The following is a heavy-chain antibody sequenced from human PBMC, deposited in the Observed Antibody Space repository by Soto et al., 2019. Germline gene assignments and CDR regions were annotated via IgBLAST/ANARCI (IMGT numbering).Heavy chain of an antibody. CDR3: TKDRAISSTLNYFAY. D-gene: IGHD2-2*01. J-gene: IGHJ4*02. Sequence: GESLKISCETSGFTFDHYTFHWVRQSPGKGLEWVSHITWDSGTTYYADSVKGRFTISRDNRKNSVYLQMNSLRAEDTALYYCTKDRAISSTLNYFAYWGPGTLVTVSS. CDR2: ITWDSGTT. CDR1: GFTFDHYT. V-gene: IGHV3-43*01.